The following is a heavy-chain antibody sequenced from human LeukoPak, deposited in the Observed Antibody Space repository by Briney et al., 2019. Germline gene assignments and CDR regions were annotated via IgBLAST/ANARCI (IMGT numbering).Heavy chain of an antibody. CDR2: IWYDGSNK. J-gene: IGHJ4*02. Sequence: GRSLRLSCAASGFTFSSYGMHWVRQAPGKGLEWVAVIWYDGSNKYYADSVKGRFTISRDNSKNTLYLQMNSLRAEDTAVYYCAKDPFPYSSFHYFDYWGQGTLVTVSS. CDR1: GFTFSSYG. CDR3: AKDPFPYSSFHYFDY. V-gene: IGHV3-33*06. D-gene: IGHD6-19*01.